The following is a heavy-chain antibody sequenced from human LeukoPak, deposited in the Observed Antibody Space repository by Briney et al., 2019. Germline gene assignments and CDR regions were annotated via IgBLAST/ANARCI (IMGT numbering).Heavy chain of an antibody. CDR2: ISSSSSTI. D-gene: IGHD6-13*01. Sequence: PGGSLRLSCAASGFTFSSYSMNWVRQAPGKGLEWVSYISSSSSTIYYADSVKGRFTISRDNAKNSLYLQMNSLRAEDTAVYYCARDQRGQQLVLYYWGQGTLVTVSS. CDR1: GFTFSSYS. V-gene: IGHV3-48*01. CDR3: ARDQRGQQLVLYY. J-gene: IGHJ4*02.